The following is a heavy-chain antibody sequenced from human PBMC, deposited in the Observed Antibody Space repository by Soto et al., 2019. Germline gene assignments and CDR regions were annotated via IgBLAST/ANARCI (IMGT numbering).Heavy chain of an antibody. D-gene: IGHD4-17*01. V-gene: IGHV1-18*01. CDR3: ARDGYGALPIDS. CDR2: ISVDNGST. CDR1: GYTFIEYG. J-gene: IGHJ4*02. Sequence: QVQLVQSGAEVKKPGASVKVSCKASGYTFIEYGISWVRQAPGQGLEWMGWISVDNGSTKYTQKFRDRSVISIDRYTTTAYMEMSSLRSDDTAVYYCARDGYGALPIDSWGQGTLVTVSS.